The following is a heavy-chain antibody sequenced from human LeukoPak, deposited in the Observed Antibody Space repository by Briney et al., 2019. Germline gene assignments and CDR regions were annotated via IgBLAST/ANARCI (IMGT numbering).Heavy chain of an antibody. CDR2: IYYSGST. Sequence: PSETLSLTCTVSGGSISSSSYYWGWIRQPPGKGLEWIGSIYYSGSTYYNPSLKSRVTISVDTSKNQFSLKLSSVTAADTAVYYCARSVVVITGVDYWGQGTLVTVSS. CDR3: ARSVVVITGVDY. V-gene: IGHV4-39*01. CDR1: GGSISSSSYY. D-gene: IGHD3-22*01. J-gene: IGHJ4*02.